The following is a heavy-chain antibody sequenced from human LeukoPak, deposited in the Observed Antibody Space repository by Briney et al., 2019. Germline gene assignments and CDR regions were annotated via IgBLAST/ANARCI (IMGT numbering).Heavy chain of an antibody. CDR2: IKQDGSEK. CDR3: ARDRAYYDFWSGYYLDP. D-gene: IGHD3-3*01. J-gene: IGHJ5*02. V-gene: IGHV3-7*01. Sequence: GGSLRLSCAASGFTFSSYWMSWVRQAPGKGLEWVANIKQDGSEKYYVDSVKGRFTISRDNAKNSLYLQMNSLRAEDTAVYYCARDRAYYDFWSGYYLDPWGQGTLVTVSS. CDR1: GFTFSSYW.